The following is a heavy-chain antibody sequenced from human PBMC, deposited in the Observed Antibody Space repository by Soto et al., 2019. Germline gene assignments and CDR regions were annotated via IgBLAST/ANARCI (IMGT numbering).Heavy chain of an antibody. CDR3: ARDKRDASYVIDYYYSGMDV. D-gene: IGHD1-26*01. V-gene: IGHV1-69*13. CDR1: GGTFSSYA. Sequence: SVKVSCKASGGTFSSYAISWVRQAPGQGLEWMGGIIPIFGTANYAQKFQGRVTITADESTSTAYMELSSLRSEDTAVYYCARDKRDASYVIDYYYSGMDVWGQGTTVTVSS. J-gene: IGHJ6*02. CDR2: IIPIFGTA.